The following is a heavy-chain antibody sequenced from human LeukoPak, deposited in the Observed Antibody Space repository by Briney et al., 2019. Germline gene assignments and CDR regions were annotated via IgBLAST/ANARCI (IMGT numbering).Heavy chain of an antibody. CDR3: VRTGCELLTT. CDR2: YFDTGST. CDR1: GASFESHY. Sequence: PSETLSLTCNVSGASFESHYWTWIRQTPDKRLEWIGYYFDTGSTDYNPSLKSRVTMSVDRSKNQFFLSLKSVTAADTAVYYCVRTGCELLTTWGPGTPVTVSS. V-gene: IGHV4-59*11. J-gene: IGHJ4*02. D-gene: IGHD4/OR15-4a*01.